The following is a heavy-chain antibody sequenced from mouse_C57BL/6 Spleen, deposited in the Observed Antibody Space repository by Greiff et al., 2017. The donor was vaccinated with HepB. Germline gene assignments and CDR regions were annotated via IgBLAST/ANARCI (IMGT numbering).Heavy chain of an antibody. Sequence: EVKLVESGGGLVQPGGSMKLSCVASGFTFSNYWMNWVRQSPEKGLEWVAQIRLKSDNYATHYAESVKGRFTISRDDSKSSVYLQMNNLRAEDTGIYYCTGGYYSNYVAYWGQGTLVTVSA. CDR2: IRLKSDNYAT. V-gene: IGHV6-3*01. CDR1: GFTFSNYW. CDR3: TGGYYSNYVAY. D-gene: IGHD2-5*01. J-gene: IGHJ3*01.